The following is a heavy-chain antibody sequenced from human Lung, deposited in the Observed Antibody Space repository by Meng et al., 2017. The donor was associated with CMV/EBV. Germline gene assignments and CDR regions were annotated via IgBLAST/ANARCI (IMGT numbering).Heavy chain of an antibody. CDR3: APLGTSSAEHPN. V-gene: IGHV3-30*04. CDR1: GFTFSSYA. CDR2: ISYDGSNK. D-gene: IGHD6-19*01. J-gene: IGHJ4*02. Sequence: GESLKISCAASGFTFSSYAMHWVRQAPGKGLEWVAVISYDGSNKYYADSVKGRFTISRDNSKNTLYLQMNSLRAEDTAVYYCAPLGTSSAEHPNWGQGTLVTVSS.